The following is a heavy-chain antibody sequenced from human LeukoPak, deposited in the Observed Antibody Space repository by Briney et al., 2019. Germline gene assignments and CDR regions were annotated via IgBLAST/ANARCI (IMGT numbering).Heavy chain of an antibody. CDR1: GGSISGYY. V-gene: IGHV4-34*01. CDR3: ASLRERSYYARGFDY. CDR2: INHSGST. Sequence: SETLSLTCAVYGGSISGYYWNWIRQSPGKGLEWIGEINHSGSTNYNPSLKSRLTISVDTSKNQLSLKLRSVTAADTAVYFCASLRERSYYARGFDYWGQGTLVTVSS. D-gene: IGHD1-26*01. J-gene: IGHJ4*02.